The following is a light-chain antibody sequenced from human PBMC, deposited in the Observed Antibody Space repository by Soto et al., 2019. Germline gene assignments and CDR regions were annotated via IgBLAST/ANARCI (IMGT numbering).Light chain of an antibody. CDR1: QSINTR. J-gene: IGKJ1*01. V-gene: IGKV3-11*01. CDR2: QTS. Sequence: EIVLTQSPATLSSFPGDRVTISCRASQSINTRLAWYQHRPGQAPRLLIYQTSIRAAGIPARFSASGTGTDFTLTISGVQPEDFAVYYCHQRQSWPRTFGQGTKVDI. CDR3: HQRQSWPRT.